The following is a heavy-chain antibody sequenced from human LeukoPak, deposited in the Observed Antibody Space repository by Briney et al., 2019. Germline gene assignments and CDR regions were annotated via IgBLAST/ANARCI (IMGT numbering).Heavy chain of an antibody. CDR2: IFPGDSDA. J-gene: IGHJ4*02. Sequence: GESLKISCKGSGYTFGNYWIAWVRQMPGKGLEWMGIIFPGDSDATYSPSFQDQVTISTDKSIDTAYLQWTGLRASDTAMYYYARLHYYTSIGHSDYWGQGTLVTVSS. CDR3: ARLHYYTSIGHSDY. V-gene: IGHV5-51*01. CDR1: GYTFGNYW. D-gene: IGHD3-22*01.